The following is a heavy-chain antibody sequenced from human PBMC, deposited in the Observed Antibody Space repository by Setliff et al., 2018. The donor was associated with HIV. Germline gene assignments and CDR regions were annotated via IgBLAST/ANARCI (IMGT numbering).Heavy chain of an antibody. CDR2: IYPGDSDT. V-gene: IGHV5-51*01. J-gene: IGHJ3*01. Sequence: GESLKISCKASGYNFISYYIGWVRQMPGKGLEWMGIIYPGDSDTRYGPSFEGQVTISADWSITTAFLQWNSLKASDTAMYYCARRPVPDTFDVWGQGTMVTVSS. CDR3: ARRPVPDTFDV. CDR1: GYNFISYY. D-gene: IGHD3-10*02.